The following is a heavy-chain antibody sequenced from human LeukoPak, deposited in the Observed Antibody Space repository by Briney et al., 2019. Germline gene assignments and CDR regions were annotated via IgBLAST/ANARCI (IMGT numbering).Heavy chain of an antibody. J-gene: IGHJ4*02. Sequence: SETLSLTCIVSGGSISSSSYYWAWIRQHPEKGREWIRSIYYSGSTYYNPSLKSRVTISVDTSKNQFSLKLSSVTAADTAVYYCARHRKIEELDYWGQGTLVTVSS. CDR1: GGSISSSSYY. CDR3: ARHRKIEELDY. V-gene: IGHV4-39*01. D-gene: IGHD1-26*01. CDR2: IYYSGST.